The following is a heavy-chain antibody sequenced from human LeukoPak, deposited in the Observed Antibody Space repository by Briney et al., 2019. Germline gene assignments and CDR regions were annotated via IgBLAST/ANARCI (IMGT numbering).Heavy chain of an antibody. CDR2: IYTSGST. V-gene: IGHV4-4*07. J-gene: IGHJ4*02. Sequence: SETLSLTCTVSGGSISSYYWSWIRQPAGKGLEWIGRIYTSGSTNYNPSLKSRVTISVDKPKNQFSLKLSSVTAADTAVYYCARGTFYYESSGYYSFDYWGQGTLVTVSS. CDR3: ARGTFYYESSGYYSFDY. CDR1: GGSISSYY. D-gene: IGHD3-22*01.